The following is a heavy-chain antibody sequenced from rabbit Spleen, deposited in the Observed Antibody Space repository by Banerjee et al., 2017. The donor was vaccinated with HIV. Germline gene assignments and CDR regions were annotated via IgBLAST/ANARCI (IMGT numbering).Heavy chain of an antibody. D-gene: IGHD6-1*01. V-gene: IGHV1S47*01. Sequence: QEQLVESGGGLVQPGGSLKLSCKASGFDFSSYGVSWVRQAPGKGLEWIGYIEPIFGVTYYASWVNGRFTISSHNDQNTLYLQLNSLTAADTATYFCARGGYTCGDGYDLWGQGTLVTVS. CDR2: IEPIFGVT. CDR1: GFDFSSYG. CDR3: ARGGYTCGDGYDL. J-gene: IGHJ3*01.